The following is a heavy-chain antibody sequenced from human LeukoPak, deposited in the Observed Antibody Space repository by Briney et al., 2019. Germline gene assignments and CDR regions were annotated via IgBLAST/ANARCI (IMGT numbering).Heavy chain of an antibody. J-gene: IGHJ4*02. Sequence: SSETLSLTCTASGGSISSSSYYWGWIRQPPGKGLEWIGGIYYSGSTYYNPSLKSRVTISVDTSKNQFSLKLSSVTAADTAVYYCARGLDSGWSFGFDYWGQGTLVTVSS. CDR2: IYYSGST. D-gene: IGHD6-13*01. V-gene: IGHV4-39*07. CDR1: GGSISSSSYY. CDR3: ARGLDSGWSFGFDY.